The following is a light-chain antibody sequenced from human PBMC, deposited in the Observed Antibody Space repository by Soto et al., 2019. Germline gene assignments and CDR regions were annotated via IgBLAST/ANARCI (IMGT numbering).Light chain of an antibody. J-gene: IGKJ1*01. Sequence: DIVMTQSPLSLPVTPGEPASISCRSSQSLLHSNGYTYLDWYLQKPGQSPQLLIYLGSNRASGVPDRFSGSGSGTDFTLTISRVEAEDVGVYYCMQGLQTPWTFGQGTKVEIK. CDR2: LGS. CDR3: MQGLQTPWT. CDR1: QSLLHSNGYTY. V-gene: IGKV2-28*01.